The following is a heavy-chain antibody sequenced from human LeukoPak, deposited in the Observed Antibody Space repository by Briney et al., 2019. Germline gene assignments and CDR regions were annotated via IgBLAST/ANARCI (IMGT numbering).Heavy chain of an antibody. Sequence: SETLSLTCAVYGGSFSGYYWSWIRQPPGKGLEWIGEINHSGSTNYNPSLKSRVTISVDTSKNQFSLKLSSVTAADTAVYYCAREREGEFDPWGQGTLVIVSS. CDR3: AREREGEFDP. V-gene: IGHV4-34*01. D-gene: IGHD1-1*01. J-gene: IGHJ5*02. CDR2: INHSGST. CDR1: GGSFSGYY.